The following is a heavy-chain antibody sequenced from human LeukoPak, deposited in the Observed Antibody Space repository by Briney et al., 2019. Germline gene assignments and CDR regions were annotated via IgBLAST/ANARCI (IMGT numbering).Heavy chain of an antibody. Sequence: GGSLRLSCAASGFTFSNYWMGWVRQAPGKRPEWVANMNIDGSEKYYADSVKGRFTISRDNARNSVYLQMNSLRVEDTAVYYYARDPVEWELLLDCWGQGTLVTVSS. V-gene: IGHV3-7*01. J-gene: IGHJ4*02. D-gene: IGHD1-26*01. CDR3: ARDPVEWELLLDC. CDR2: MNIDGSEK. CDR1: GFTFSNYW.